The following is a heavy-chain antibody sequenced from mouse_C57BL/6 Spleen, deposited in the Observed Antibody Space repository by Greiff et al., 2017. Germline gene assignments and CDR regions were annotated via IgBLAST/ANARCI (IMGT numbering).Heavy chain of an antibody. V-gene: IGHV1-82*01. D-gene: IGHD2-4*01. J-gene: IGHJ3*01. CDR1: GYAFSSSW. CDR2: IYPGDGDT. Sequence: VQLQQSGPELVKPGASVKISCKASGYAFSSSWMNWVKQRPGTGLEWIGRIYPGDGDTNYNGKFKGKATLTADKSSSTAYMQLSSLTSEDSAVYFCAGYDYDAWFAYWGQGTLVTVSA. CDR3: AGYDYDAWFAY.